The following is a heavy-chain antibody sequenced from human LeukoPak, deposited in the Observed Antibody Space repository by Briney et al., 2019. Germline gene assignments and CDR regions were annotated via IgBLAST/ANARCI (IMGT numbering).Heavy chain of an antibody. CDR1: GGSISSYH. Sequence: SETLSLTCTVSGGSISSYHWIWIRQPAGKGLEWIGRMSTSGSTNYNPSLKSRVTMSIDTSKNQFSLKLSSVTAADTAVYYCARSSGIFYFASWGQGTLVTVSS. D-gene: IGHD1-26*01. CDR2: MSTSGST. CDR3: ARSSGIFYFAS. J-gene: IGHJ4*02. V-gene: IGHV4-4*07.